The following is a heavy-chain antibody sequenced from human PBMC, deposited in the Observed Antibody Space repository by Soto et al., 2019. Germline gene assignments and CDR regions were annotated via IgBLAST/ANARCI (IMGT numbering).Heavy chain of an antibody. Sequence: QEQLQQWGAGLVKPSETLSLTCAIHGGSFSGYIWTWIRQAPGKGLQWIGQINHSGSTYYNPSLRSRVFTPLRSPSGPSSLDLSSVTAAETAVYYCARGLITGSSYSGGWYYFDSWGQGTLVTVSS. CDR1: GGSFSGYI. D-gene: IGHD1-26*01. J-gene: IGHJ4*02. CDR2: INHSGST. V-gene: IGHV4-34*01. CDR3: ARGLITGSSYSGGWYYFDS.